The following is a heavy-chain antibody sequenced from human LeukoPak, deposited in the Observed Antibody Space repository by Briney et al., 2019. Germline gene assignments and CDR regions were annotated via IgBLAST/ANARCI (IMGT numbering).Heavy chain of an antibody. CDR2: IYSGGST. Sequence: GGSLRLSCAASGFTVSSNYMSWVRQAPGKGLEWVSVIYSGGSTYYADSVKGRFTISRDNSKSTLYLQMNSLRAEDTAVYYCARDYGPVAASDYWGQGTLVTVSS. CDR1: GFTVSSNY. V-gene: IGHV3-53*01. CDR3: ARDYGPVAASDY. J-gene: IGHJ4*02. D-gene: IGHD2-21*02.